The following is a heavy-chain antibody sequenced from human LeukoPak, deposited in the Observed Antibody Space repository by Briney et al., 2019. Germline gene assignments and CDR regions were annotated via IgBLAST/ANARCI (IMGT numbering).Heavy chain of an antibody. Sequence: SETLSLTCTVSGGSISSSSYYWGWIRQPPGKGLEWIGSIYYSGSTYYNPSLKSRVTISVDTSKNQFSLKLSSVTAADTAVYYCARGLLWFGELPYGMDVWGQGTTVTVSS. CDR1: GGSISSSSYY. CDR3: ARGLLWFGELPYGMDV. CDR2: IYYSGST. J-gene: IGHJ6*02. D-gene: IGHD3-10*01. V-gene: IGHV4-39*07.